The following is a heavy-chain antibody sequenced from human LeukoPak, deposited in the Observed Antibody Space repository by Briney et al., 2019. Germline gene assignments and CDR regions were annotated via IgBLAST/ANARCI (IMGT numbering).Heavy chain of an antibody. CDR3: TTNHRNWNGGLFDY. CDR1: GGPISNYQ. D-gene: IGHD1-1*01. CDR2: IYYSGTA. J-gene: IGHJ4*02. V-gene: IGHV4-59*01. Sequence: SETLSLTCTLSGGPISNYQWSWIRQPPGKGLEWIGNIYYSGTANYNPSLKSRVIISVDTSKNQFSLKLSPVTAADTAVYYCTTNHRNWNGGLFDYWGQGTLVTVSS.